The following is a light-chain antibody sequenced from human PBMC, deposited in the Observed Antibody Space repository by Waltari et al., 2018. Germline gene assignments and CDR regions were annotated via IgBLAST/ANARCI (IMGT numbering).Light chain of an antibody. CDR3: SSYTSSSLYV. CDR1: SSDVGGYNN. CDR2: EVS. V-gene: IGLV2-14*01. J-gene: IGLJ1*01. Sequence: QSALTQPASVSGSPGQSITISCTGTSSDVGGYNNVSWYQQHPGKAPKLMIYEVSNRPSGVSNRFSGSKSGNTASLTISGLQAEDEADYYCSSYTSSSLYVFGTGTKVTVL.